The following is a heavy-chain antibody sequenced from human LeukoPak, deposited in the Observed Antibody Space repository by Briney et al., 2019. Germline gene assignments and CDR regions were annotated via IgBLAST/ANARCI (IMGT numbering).Heavy chain of an antibody. CDR3: ASGLSGSPDY. J-gene: IGHJ4*02. CDR2: ISANGGTT. CDR1: GFTFSSYA. V-gene: IGHV3-23*01. D-gene: IGHD1-26*01. Sequence: SGGSLRLSCAASGFTFSSYAMSWVRQAPGKGLEWLSIISANGGTTYYADSVKGRFTISRDNAKNSLYLQMNSLRAEDTAVYYCASGLSGSPDYWGQGTLVTVSS.